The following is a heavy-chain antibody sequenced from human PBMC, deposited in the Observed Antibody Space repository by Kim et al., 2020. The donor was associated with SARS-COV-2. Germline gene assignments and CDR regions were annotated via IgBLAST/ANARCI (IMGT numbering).Heavy chain of an antibody. CDR3: ARGGGNGYFDWSPRGYYYYMDV. Sequence: ASVKVSCKASGYTFTSYDINWVRQATGQGLEWMGWMNPNSGNTGYAQKFQGRVTMTRNTSISTAYMELSSLRSEDTAVYYCARGGGNGYFDWSPRGYYYYMDVWGKGTTVTVSS. V-gene: IGHV1-8*01. D-gene: IGHD3-9*01. J-gene: IGHJ6*03. CDR2: MNPNSGNT. CDR1: GYTFTSYD.